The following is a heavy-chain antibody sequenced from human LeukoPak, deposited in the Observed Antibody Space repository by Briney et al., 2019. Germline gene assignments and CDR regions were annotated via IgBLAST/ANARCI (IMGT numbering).Heavy chain of an antibody. V-gene: IGHV3-7*01. Sequence: GGSLRLSCAASGFTFSSYWMSWVRQAPGKGLEWVANIKQDGSEKYYVDSVKGRFTISRDNAKNSLYLQMNSLRAEDTAVYYCARYSGGWFGEPYYFDYWGQGTLVTVSS. CDR3: ARYSGGWFGEPYYFDY. CDR1: GFTFSSYW. D-gene: IGHD3-10*01. J-gene: IGHJ4*02. CDR2: IKQDGSEK.